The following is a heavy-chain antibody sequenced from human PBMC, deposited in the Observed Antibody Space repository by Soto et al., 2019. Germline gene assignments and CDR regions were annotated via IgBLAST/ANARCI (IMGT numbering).Heavy chain of an antibody. J-gene: IGHJ6*02. V-gene: IGHV4-59*01. Sequence: TLSLTCTVSGGSISRNYWSWIRQPPEKGLEWIGCISYSGSTNYNPSLKSRVTISVDTSKNQFSLKLSSVTAADTAMYYCARDSGRMYYDTWSGYDYGMDVWGQGTTVTVSS. D-gene: IGHD3-3*01. CDR2: ISYSGST. CDR3: ARDSGRMYYDTWSGYDYGMDV. CDR1: GGSISRNY.